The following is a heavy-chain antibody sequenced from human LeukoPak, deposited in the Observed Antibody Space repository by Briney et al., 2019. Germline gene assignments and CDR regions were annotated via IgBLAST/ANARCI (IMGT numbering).Heavy chain of an antibody. CDR1: RFTFSIFG. V-gene: IGHV3-30*18. CDR3: AKGLGGVWFGESDY. J-gene: IGHJ4*02. Sequence: PGGSLRLSCAASRFTFSIFGMHWVRQAPGKGLEWIAVISSDGTTKYYAASVRGRFTISRDNSKDTLYLQMNSLTAEDTAVYYCAKGLGGVWFGESDYWGQGTLVTVSS. CDR2: ISSDGTTK. D-gene: IGHD3-10*01.